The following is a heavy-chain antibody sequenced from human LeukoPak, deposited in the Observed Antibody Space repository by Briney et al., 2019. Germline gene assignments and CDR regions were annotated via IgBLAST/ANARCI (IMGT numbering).Heavy chain of an antibody. CDR1: GFTFSSYW. D-gene: IGHD5-18*01. Sequence: GGSLILSCAASGFTFSSYWMSWVRQAPGKGLEWVANIKQDGSEKYYVDSVKGRFTISRDNAKNSLYLQMNSLRAEDTAVYYCATRRQLWDYYFDYWGQGTLVTVSS. J-gene: IGHJ4*02. CDR2: IKQDGSEK. V-gene: IGHV3-7*01. CDR3: ATRRQLWDYYFDY.